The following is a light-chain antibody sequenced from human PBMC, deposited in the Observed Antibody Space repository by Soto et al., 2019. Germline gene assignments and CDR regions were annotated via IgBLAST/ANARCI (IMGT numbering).Light chain of an antibody. V-gene: IGKV1-5*01. CDR2: DAS. J-gene: IGKJ5*01. Sequence: DIQMTQSPSTLSGSVGDRVTITCRASHTISSWLAWYQQKPGKAPKLLIYDASSLESGVPSSFSGSGSGTEFTLTISSLQADDFATYYCQQYENLPTFGQGTRLEIK. CDR1: HTISSW. CDR3: QQYENLPT.